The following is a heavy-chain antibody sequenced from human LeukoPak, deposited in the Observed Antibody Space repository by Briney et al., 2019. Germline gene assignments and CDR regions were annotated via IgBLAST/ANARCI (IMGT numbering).Heavy chain of an antibody. D-gene: IGHD4-23*01. CDR3: ARDQVMVVTPDRFYFDY. CDR1: GGTFSSYA. J-gene: IGHJ4*02. CDR2: IIPIFGTA. Sequence: SVKVSCKASGGTFSSYAISCVRQAPGQGLEWMGRIIPIFGTAYYAQNLQGRVTIPTDESTSTAYMELSSLRSEDTAVYYCARDQVMVVTPDRFYFDYWGQGTLVTVSS. V-gene: IGHV1-69*05.